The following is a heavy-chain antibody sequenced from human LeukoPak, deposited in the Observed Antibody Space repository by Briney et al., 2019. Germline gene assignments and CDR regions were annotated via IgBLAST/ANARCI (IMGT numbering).Heavy chain of an antibody. CDR3: AKEMGATNYFGY. CDR1: GFTFSSNG. CDR2: ISYDGSNK. Sequence: GGSLRLSCAASGFTFSSNGMHWVRQAPGKGLEWVGVISYDGSNKYYADSVKGRFTISRDNSKNTLYLQMNSLRAEDTAVYYCAKEMGATNYFGYWGQGTLVTVSS. V-gene: IGHV3-30*18. J-gene: IGHJ4*02. D-gene: IGHD1-26*01.